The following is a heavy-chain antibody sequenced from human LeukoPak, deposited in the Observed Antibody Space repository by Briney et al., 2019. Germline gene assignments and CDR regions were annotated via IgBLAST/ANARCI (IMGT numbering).Heavy chain of an antibody. V-gene: IGHV1-2*02. J-gene: IGHJ4*02. D-gene: IGHD2-15*01. Sequence: ASVKVSCKASGYTFTGYNLHWVRQAPGQGLEWMGWINPSGGVTKYAQKFQGRVTMTRDTSISTAYMELSRLTSDDTAVYFCARRYCSGISCYPDYWGQGTLVTVSS. CDR2: INPSGGVT. CDR3: ARRYCSGISCYPDY. CDR1: GYTFTGYN.